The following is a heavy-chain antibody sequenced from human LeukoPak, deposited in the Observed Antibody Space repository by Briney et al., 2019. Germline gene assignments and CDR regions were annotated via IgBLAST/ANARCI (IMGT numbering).Heavy chain of an antibody. CDR3: ARIESGWYPLGAEAFDI. Sequence: SETLSLTCTVSGGSISSSSYYWGWIRQPPGKGLEWIGSIYYSGSTYYNPSLKSRVTISVDTSKNQFSLKLSSVTAADTAVYYCARIESGWYPLGAEAFDIWGQGTMVTVSS. J-gene: IGHJ3*02. CDR2: IYYSGST. V-gene: IGHV4-39*01. CDR1: GGSISSSSYY. D-gene: IGHD6-19*01.